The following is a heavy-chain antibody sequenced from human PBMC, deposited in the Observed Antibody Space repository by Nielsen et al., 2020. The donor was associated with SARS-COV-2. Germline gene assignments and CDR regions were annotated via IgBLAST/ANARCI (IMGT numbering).Heavy chain of an antibody. D-gene: IGHD3-10*01. CDR2: ISAYNGNT. J-gene: IGHJ5*02. CDR1: GYTFTSYG. Sequence: ASVKVSCKASGYTFTSYGISWVRQAPGQGLEWMGWISAYNGNTNYAQKLQGRVTMTTDTSTSTAYMELRSLRSEDTAVYYCAKAYYGSGSFGAHWFDPWGQGTLVTVSS. V-gene: IGHV1-18*01. CDR3: AKAYYGSGSFGAHWFDP.